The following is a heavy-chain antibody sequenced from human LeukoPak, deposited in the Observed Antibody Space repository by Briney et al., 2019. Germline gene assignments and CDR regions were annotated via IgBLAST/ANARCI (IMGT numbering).Heavy chain of an antibody. V-gene: IGHV3-21*01. J-gene: IGHJ6*03. D-gene: IGHD4-11*01. CDR2: ISASSSHM. CDR3: ARDRTGQQLISRKEYYYMDV. CDR1: GFTFSIYN. Sequence: GGSLRLSCVASGFTFSIYNMNWVRQAPGKGLEWVSSISASSSHMYYADSVRGRFTISRENARNSLYLEMNSLRAEDTAVYYCARDRTGQQLISRKEYYYMDVWGKGTTVTISS.